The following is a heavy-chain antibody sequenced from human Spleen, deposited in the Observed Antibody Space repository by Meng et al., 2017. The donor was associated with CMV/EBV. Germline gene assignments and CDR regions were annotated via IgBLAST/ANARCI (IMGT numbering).Heavy chain of an antibody. D-gene: IGHD1-14*01. Sequence: GESLKISCAASGFTFSDAWMSWIRQAPGKGLQWVGRIRSKADGGTTEYAAPVKGRFTISRDDSKNTLFLQMNTLNTEDTAVYYCATAYNTDPWGQGTLVTVSS. J-gene: IGHJ5*02. CDR1: GFTFSDAW. V-gene: IGHV3-15*01. CDR2: IRSKADGGTT. CDR3: ATAYNTDP.